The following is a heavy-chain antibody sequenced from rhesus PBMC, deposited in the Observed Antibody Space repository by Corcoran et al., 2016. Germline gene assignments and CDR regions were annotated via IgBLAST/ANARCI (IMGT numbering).Heavy chain of an antibody. CDR3: AKGIGSFVFDY. CDR2: IDPSDSET. CDR1: GFNFSNYW. J-gene: IGHJ4*01. D-gene: IGHD4-4*01. V-gene: IGHV5-20*01. Sequence: EVQLVQSGAEVKRPGESLKISCQTSGFNFSNYWISWVRQMPGKGLEWMGAIDPSDSETRYNPTFQGQVTISADKSISTAYLQWSRLKASDTATYYCAKGIGSFVFDYWGQGVLVTVSS.